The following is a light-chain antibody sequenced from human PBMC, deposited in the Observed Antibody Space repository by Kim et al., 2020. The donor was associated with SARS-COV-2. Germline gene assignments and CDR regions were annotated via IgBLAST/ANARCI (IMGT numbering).Light chain of an antibody. Sequence: EIVMTQSPATLSASPGERVTLSCRAGRSVNRNLAWYQQKLGQAPRLLIFGASTRATGIPDRFSGSGSGTEFTLTISSLQSEDSAVYYCQQYNHWPLLTFGGGTKVDIK. CDR3: QQYNHWPLLT. CDR2: GAS. V-gene: IGKV3-15*01. CDR1: RSVNRN. J-gene: IGKJ4*01.